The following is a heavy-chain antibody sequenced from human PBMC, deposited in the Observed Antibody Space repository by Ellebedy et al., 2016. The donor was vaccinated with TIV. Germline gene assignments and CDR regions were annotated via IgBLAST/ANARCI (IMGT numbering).Heavy chain of an antibody. Sequence: SETLSLTCTVSGGSISSGSYYWGWIRQPPGTGLEWIGSIYYSGSTYYNPSLKSRVTISVDTSKNQFSLKLSSVTAADTAVYYCARLEYCSGSSCPDFGDYWGQGTLVTVSS. CDR1: GGSISSGSYY. CDR2: IYYSGST. D-gene: IGHD2-15*01. CDR3: ARLEYCSGSSCPDFGDY. J-gene: IGHJ4*02. V-gene: IGHV4-39*01.